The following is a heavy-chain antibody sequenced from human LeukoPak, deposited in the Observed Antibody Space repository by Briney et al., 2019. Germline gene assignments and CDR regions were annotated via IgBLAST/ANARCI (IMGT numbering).Heavy chain of an antibody. CDR1: GFILSNYN. V-gene: IGHV3-48*01. CDR2: ISRTATTI. D-gene: IGHD4-17*01. CDR3: ARGAPGHYISDY. Sequence: GGSLRLSCVASGFILSNYNMHWVRQAPGKGLEWVSYISRTATTIAYADSVKGRFTISRDKAKNSMSLQMSSLRVEDTAVYYCARGAPGHYISDYWGQGTLVTVSS. J-gene: IGHJ4*02.